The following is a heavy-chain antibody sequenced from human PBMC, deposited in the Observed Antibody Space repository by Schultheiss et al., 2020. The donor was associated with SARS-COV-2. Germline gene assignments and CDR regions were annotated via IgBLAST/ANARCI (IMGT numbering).Heavy chain of an antibody. Sequence: GESLKISCAASGFTFSDYAMNWVRQAPGKGLDWVSLISGTGGSTYHADSVKGRFTISRDNSKNTLYLQMNSLRDEDTAIYYCARDRNWEVGAMGVWGQGTTVTVSS. CDR1: GFTFSDYA. D-gene: IGHD1-26*01. J-gene: IGHJ6*02. CDR2: ISGTGGST. CDR3: ARDRNWEVGAMGV. V-gene: IGHV3-23*01.